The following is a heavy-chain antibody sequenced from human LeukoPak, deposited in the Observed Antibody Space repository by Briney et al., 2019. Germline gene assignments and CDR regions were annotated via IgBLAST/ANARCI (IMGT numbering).Heavy chain of an antibody. V-gene: IGHV4-34*01. J-gene: IGHJ4*02. Sequence: SETLSLTCAVYGGSFSGYYWSWIRQPPGKGLEWIGEINHSGSTNYNPSLKSRVTISIDTSKNQFSLKLSSVTAADTAVYYCARGGRKYSISGLMVYWGQGTLVTVSS. CDR2: INHSGST. CDR3: ARGGRKYSISGLMVY. D-gene: IGHD6-6*01. CDR1: GGSFSGYY.